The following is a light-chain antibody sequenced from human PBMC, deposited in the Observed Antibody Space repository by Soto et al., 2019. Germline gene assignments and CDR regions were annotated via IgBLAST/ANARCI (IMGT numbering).Light chain of an antibody. CDR3: AAWDDSLNGVV. V-gene: IGLV1-44*01. J-gene: IGLJ2*01. CDR2: SNN. CDR1: SSNIGSNT. Sequence: QSVLTQPPSASGTPGQRVTISCSGSSSNIGSNTVNWYQQLPGTAPKLLIYSNNQRPSRVPDRFSGSKSGTSASLAIRGLQSEDEADYYCAAWDDSLNGVVFGGGTKVTVL.